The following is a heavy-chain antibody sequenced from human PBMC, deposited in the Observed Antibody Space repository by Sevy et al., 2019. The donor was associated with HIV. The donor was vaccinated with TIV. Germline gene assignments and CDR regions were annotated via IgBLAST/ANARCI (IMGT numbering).Heavy chain of an antibody. V-gene: IGHV4-59*08. Sequence: SETLSLTCTVSGGYITSLYWNWIRQPPGKGLEWIANIYYNGHINYNPSLKSRVTLSLDTSKNQFSLRLSSVTAADTAMYYCAGENAWGRGYSWGQRPLVTVSS. CDR2: IYYNGHI. CDR1: GGYITSLY. J-gene: IGHJ4*02. D-gene: IGHD1-26*01. CDR3: AGENAWGRGYS.